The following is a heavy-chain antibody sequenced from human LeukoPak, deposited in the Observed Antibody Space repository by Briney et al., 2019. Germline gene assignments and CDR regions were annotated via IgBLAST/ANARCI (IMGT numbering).Heavy chain of an antibody. CDR3: ASLSRYCSGGSCSDH. CDR1: GGSFSGYY. CDR2: INHSGST. D-gene: IGHD2-15*01. V-gene: IGHV4-34*01. J-gene: IGHJ4*02. Sequence: SETLSLTCAVYGGSFSGYYWSWIRQPPGKGLEWIGEINHSGSTNYNPSLKSRVTISVDTSKIQFSLKLSSVTAADTAVYYCASLSRYCSGGSCSDHWGQGTLVTVSS.